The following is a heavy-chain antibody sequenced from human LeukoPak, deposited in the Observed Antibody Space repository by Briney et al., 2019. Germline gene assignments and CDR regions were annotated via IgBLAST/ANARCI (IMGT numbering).Heavy chain of an antibody. J-gene: IGHJ6*02. D-gene: IGHD6-19*01. V-gene: IGHV4-4*07. CDR2: IYTSGST. CDR3: ARDKAVAGLTYSYYYYGMDV. CDR1: GGSISSYY. Sequence: PSETLSLTCTVSGGSISSYYWSWIRQPAGKGLEWIGRIYTSGSTNYNPSLKSRVTMSVDTSKNQFSLKLSSVTAADTAVYYCARDKAVAGLTYSYYYYGMDVWGQGTTVTVSS.